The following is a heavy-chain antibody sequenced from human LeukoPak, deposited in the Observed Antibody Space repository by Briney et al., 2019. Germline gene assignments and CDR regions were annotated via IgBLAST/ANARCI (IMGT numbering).Heavy chain of an antibody. Sequence: PSETLSLTCTVSGGSISSDYWSWIRQPLGKGLECIGYIYYSGSTNYSPSLRSRVTISVDTSKNQFSLRLSSVTAADTAVNYCARAYGSGTDWFFDLWGRGTLVTVSS. CDR1: GGSISSDY. CDR3: ARAYGSGTDWFFDL. D-gene: IGHD3-10*01. CDR2: IYYSGST. V-gene: IGHV4-59*08. J-gene: IGHJ2*01.